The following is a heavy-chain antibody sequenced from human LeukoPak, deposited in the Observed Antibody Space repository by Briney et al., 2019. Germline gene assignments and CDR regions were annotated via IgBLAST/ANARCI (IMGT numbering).Heavy chain of an antibody. CDR3: AREYTAMAINWFDP. CDR2: IYTSGST. J-gene: IGHJ5*02. Sequence: KPSETLSLTCTVSGGSISSYYWSWLRQPAGKGLEWIGRIYTSGSTNYNPSLKSRVTISVDTSKNQFSLKLSSVTAADTAVYYCAREYTAMAINWFDPWGQGTLVTVSS. CDR1: GGSISSYY. D-gene: IGHD5-18*01. V-gene: IGHV4-4*07.